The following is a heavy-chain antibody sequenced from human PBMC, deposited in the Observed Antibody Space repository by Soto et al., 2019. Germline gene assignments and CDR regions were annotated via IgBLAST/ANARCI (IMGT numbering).Heavy chain of an antibody. Sequence: QVQLVQSGAEVKKPGSSVKVSCKASGGTFSTNTISWVRQAPGQGLEWMGGIMPIFGSANYAQKFQSRVTITADEYTRTVYMELCRLRSEDTDGYYCAIQFDSDTSGYYYAYWGQGTLVTVSS. CDR1: GGTFSTNT. CDR2: IMPIFGSA. CDR3: AIQFDSDTSGYYYAY. D-gene: IGHD3-22*01. V-gene: IGHV1-69*01. J-gene: IGHJ4*02.